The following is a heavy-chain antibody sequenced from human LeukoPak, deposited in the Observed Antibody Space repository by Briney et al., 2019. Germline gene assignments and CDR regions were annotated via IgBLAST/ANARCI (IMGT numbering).Heavy chain of an antibody. CDR1: GGSISSYY. CDR2: IYYSGST. J-gene: IGHJ6*03. V-gene: IGHV4-59*08. Sequence: PSGTLSLTCTVSGGSISSYYWSWIRQPPGKGLEWIGYIYYSGSTNCNPSLKSRVTISVDTSKNQFSLKLSSVTAADTAVYYCASEAWSVATSHYMDVWGKGTTVTISS. D-gene: IGHD5-12*01. CDR3: ASEAWSVATSHYMDV.